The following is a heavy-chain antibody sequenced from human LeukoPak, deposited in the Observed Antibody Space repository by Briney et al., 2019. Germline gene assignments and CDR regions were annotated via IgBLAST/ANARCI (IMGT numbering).Heavy chain of an antibody. CDR3: ARGSDSSGYSSYYYYYYMDV. J-gene: IGHJ6*03. V-gene: IGHV4-59*01. Sequence: SETLSLTCTVSGGSISSYYWSWIRQPPGKRLEWIGYIYYSGSTNYNPSLKSRVTISVDTSKNQFSLKLSSVTAADTAVYYCARGSDSSGYSSYYYYYYMDVWGKGTTVTVSS. CDR2: IYYSGST. CDR1: GGSISSYY. D-gene: IGHD3-22*01.